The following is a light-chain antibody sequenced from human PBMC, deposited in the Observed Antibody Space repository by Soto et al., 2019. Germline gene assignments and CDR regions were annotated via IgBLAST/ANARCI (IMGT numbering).Light chain of an antibody. CDR1: QSVSSTY. J-gene: IGKJ1*01. CDR2: GTS. CDR3: QQFGYSLWT. V-gene: IGKV3-20*01. Sequence: EILLTQYPGTLSLSPGERATLSCRASQSVSSTYLIWYQQKPAQAPRLLIYGTSTRAAGIPDRFSGAGSGTDFTLTISRLEPEDFAVYYCQQFGYSLWTFGQGAKVDNK.